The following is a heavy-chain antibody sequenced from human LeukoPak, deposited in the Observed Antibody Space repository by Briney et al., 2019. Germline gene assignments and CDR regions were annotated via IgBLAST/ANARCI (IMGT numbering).Heavy chain of an antibody. J-gene: IGHJ3*02. D-gene: IGHD1-20*01. CDR1: GGSISSGSYY. V-gene: IGHV4-61*02. Sequence: SQTLSLTCTVSGGSISSGSYYWSWIRQPAGKGLEWIGRIYTSGSTNYNPSLKSRVTMSVDTSKNQFSLKLSSVTAADTAVYYCARDQWVRSNWNDANDAFDIWGQGTMVTVSS. CDR2: IYTSGST. CDR3: ARDQWVRSNWNDANDAFDI.